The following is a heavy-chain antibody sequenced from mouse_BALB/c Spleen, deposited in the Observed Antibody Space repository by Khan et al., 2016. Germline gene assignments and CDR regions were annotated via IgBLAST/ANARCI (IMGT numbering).Heavy chain of an antibody. CDR2: ISSGSSTI. Sequence: EVELVESGGGLVQPGGSRKLSCAASGFTFSSFGMHWVRQAPEKGLEWVAYISSGSSTIYYADTVKGRFTISRDNPTNTLFLQMTRLRSDDTDMYYCAGYIYYYGSRYFDYWGQGTTLTVSA. CDR3: AGYIYYYGSRYFDY. J-gene: IGHJ2*01. V-gene: IGHV5-17*02. D-gene: IGHD1-1*01. CDR1: GFTFSSFG.